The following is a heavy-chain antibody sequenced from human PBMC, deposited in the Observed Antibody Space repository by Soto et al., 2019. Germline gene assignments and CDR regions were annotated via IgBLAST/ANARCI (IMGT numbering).Heavy chain of an antibody. D-gene: IGHD1-26*01. CDR2: INSDGSST. CDR1: GFTFSSYW. V-gene: IGHV3-74*01. J-gene: IGHJ4*02. Sequence: EVQLVESGGGLVEPGGSLRLSCAASGFTFSSYWMHWVRQAPGKGLVWVSRINSDGSSTSYADSVKGRFTISRDNAKNTLYLQMNSLRAEDTAVYYCATSLPKVGARQDYWGQGTLVTVSS. CDR3: ATSLPKVGARQDY.